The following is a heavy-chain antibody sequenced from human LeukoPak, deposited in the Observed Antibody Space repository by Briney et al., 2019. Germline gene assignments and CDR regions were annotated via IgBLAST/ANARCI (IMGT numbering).Heavy chain of an antibody. CDR1: GFTFSTYA. CDR3: AKGNYGSGSYYGLDY. V-gene: IGHV3-23*01. D-gene: IGHD3-10*01. CDR2: ISGGGGTT. Sequence: PRGSLRLSCAASGFTFSTYAMSWVRQAPGKGLEWVSGISGGGGTTYYADSVKGRFTISRDNSKNTLYLQMNSLRADDTAVYYCAKGNYGSGSYYGLDYWGQGTLVTVSS. J-gene: IGHJ4*02.